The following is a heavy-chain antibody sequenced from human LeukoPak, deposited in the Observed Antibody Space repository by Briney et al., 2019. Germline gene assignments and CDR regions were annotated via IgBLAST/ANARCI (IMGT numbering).Heavy chain of an antibody. Sequence: ASVKVSCKASGYTFTGYYMHWVRQAPGQGLEWMGWISAYNGNTNYAQKLQGRVTMTTDTSTSTAYMELRSLRSDDTAVYYCARGPEYCTNGVCLPFDYWGQGTLVTVSS. CDR2: ISAYNGNT. J-gene: IGHJ4*02. CDR1: GYTFTGYY. CDR3: ARGPEYCTNGVCLPFDY. V-gene: IGHV1-18*04. D-gene: IGHD2-8*01.